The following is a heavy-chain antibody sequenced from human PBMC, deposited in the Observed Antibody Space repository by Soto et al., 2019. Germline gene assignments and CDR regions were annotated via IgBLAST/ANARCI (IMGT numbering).Heavy chain of an antibody. CDR3: ARGRGSYFLTYFDY. Sequence: SETLSLTCAVYGGSFSGYYWSWIRQPPGKGLEWIGEINHSGSTNYNPSLKSRVTISVDTSKNQFSLKLRSVTAADTAVYYCARGRGSYFLTYFDYWGQGTLVTVSS. J-gene: IGHJ4*02. CDR1: GGSFSGYY. D-gene: IGHD1-26*01. CDR2: INHSGST. V-gene: IGHV4-34*01.